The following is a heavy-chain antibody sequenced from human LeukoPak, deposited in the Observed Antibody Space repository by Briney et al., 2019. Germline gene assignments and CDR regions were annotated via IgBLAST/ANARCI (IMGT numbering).Heavy chain of an antibody. CDR3: ARHVWLQPFDY. CDR2: IYYSGST. D-gene: IGHD3-9*01. Sequence: SEALSLTCSVSGGSMNSYYWSWIRQSPGKGLEWIGYIYYSGSTNYNPSLKSRVTISVDTSKNQFSLKLSSVTAADTAVYYCARHVWLQPFDYWGQGTLVTVSS. V-gene: IGHV4-59*08. CDR1: GGSMNSYY. J-gene: IGHJ4*02.